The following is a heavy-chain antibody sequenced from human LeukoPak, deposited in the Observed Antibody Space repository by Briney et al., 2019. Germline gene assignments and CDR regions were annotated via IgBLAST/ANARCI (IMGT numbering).Heavy chain of an antibody. D-gene: IGHD3-3*01. CDR3: PRLPAYYDFWSGYSHYYYYMDV. J-gene: IGHJ6*03. V-gene: IGHV3-7*01. Sequence: GGSLRPSWAAAGFTFSSFWMSWVRPPPGKGLGWVANIKQEGSEKYYVDSVKGRFTISRDNAKNSLYLQMNSLRAEDTAVYYCPRLPAYYDFWSGYSHYYYYMDVWGKGTTVTVSS. CDR1: GFTFSSFW. CDR2: IKQEGSEK.